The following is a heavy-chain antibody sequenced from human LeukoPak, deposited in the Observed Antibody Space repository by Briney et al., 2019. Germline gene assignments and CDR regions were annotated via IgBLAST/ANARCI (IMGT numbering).Heavy chain of an antibody. CDR2: IWYDGSNK. CDR3: ARDRSGYSSGWYGGFDP. Sequence: GRCLRLSCAASVFTFSSYGMHWVRQAPCEGLEWVAVIWYDGSNKYYADSVKGRFTISRDNSKNTLYLQMNSLRAEDTAVYYCARDRSGYSSGWYGGFDPWGQGTLVTVSS. D-gene: IGHD6-19*01. V-gene: IGHV3-33*01. J-gene: IGHJ5*02. CDR1: VFTFSSYG.